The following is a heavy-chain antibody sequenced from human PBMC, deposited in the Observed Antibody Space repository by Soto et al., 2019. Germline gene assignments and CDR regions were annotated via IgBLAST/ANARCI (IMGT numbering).Heavy chain of an antibody. CDR1: GFTFTTYW. CDR2: INSDGSIT. J-gene: IGHJ5*02. D-gene: IGHD1-1*01. Sequence: EVQLVESGGGLVQPGGSLRLSCAASGFTFTTYWIHWVRQAPGIGLVWVSRINSDGSITTYADSVKGLFTIARDNARNTVYLQMTRLRAEDTAVYYCATVATGSDNWFDPWGKGTLVTVSS. V-gene: IGHV3-74*01. CDR3: ATVATGSDNWFDP.